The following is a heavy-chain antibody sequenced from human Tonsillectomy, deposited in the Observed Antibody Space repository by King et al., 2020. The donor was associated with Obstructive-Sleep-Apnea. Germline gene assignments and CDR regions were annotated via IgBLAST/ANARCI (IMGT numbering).Heavy chain of an antibody. J-gene: IGHJ4*02. CDR2: IRSKVHGGTP. CDR3: ARGSPWIQPF. CDR1: GFTFGDYA. D-gene: IGHD5-18*01. Sequence: VQLVESGGGLVQPGRSLRVSCTASGFTFGDYAMSWFRQAPGKGLEWVGFIRSKVHGGTPEYAASVKGRFTISRDDFKGTAYLQMNSLKTEDTGVYYCARGSPWIQPFWGKGTLVTVSS. V-gene: IGHV3-49*03.